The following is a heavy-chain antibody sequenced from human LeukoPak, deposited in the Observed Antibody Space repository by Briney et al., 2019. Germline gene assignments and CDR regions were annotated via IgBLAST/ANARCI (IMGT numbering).Heavy chain of an antibody. Sequence: GGSLRPSCAASGFTFSSYAMSWVRQAPGKGLEGVSAISGSGGSTYYADSVKGRFTISRDNSKNTLYLQMNSLRAEDTAVYYCAKSDGDYFRYYYYGMDVWGQGTTVTVSS. V-gene: IGHV3-23*01. D-gene: IGHD4-17*01. CDR3: AKSDGDYFRYYYYGMDV. J-gene: IGHJ6*02. CDR1: GFTFSSYA. CDR2: ISGSGGST.